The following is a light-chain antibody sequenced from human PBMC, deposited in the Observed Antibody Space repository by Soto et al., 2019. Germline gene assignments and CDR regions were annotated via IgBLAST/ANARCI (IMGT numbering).Light chain of an antibody. J-gene: IGKJ3*01. Sequence: EIVLTQSPATLSLSPGERATLSCRASQSVSSNLAWYQQKPGQAPRLLIYGASTRATGIPARFSGSGSGTDFTLTISCLQSEDFAAYYCQQYYSYPRTFGPGTKVDIK. CDR1: QSVSSN. CDR3: QQYYSYPRT. V-gene: IGKV3-15*01. CDR2: GAS.